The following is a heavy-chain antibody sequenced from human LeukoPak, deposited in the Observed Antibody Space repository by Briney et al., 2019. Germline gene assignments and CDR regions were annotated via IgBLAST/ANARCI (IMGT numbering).Heavy chain of an antibody. CDR1: GFTFSSYA. CDR2: IKEDGGAK. V-gene: IGHV3-7*01. J-gene: IGHJ1*01. CDR3: LSGYPGYFHH. D-gene: IGHD3-22*01. Sequence: PGRSLRLSCAASGFTFSSYAMHWVRQAPGKGLEWVANIKEDGGAKYYVDSVKGRFAISRDNAKQSLYLQMNNLRAEDTAVYYCLSGYPGYFHHWGQGTLVIVSS.